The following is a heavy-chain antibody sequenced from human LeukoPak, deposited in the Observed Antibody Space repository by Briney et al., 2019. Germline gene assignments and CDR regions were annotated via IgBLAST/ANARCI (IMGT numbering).Heavy chain of an antibody. Sequence: PGGSLRLPCAASGFSVSSNYMSWVRQAPGKGLEWVSVIYSDGTTHYADSVKGRFTISRDNSKNTLYLQMNTLRAEDTAVYYCTRADYVWGSYRLSQSFDAFDIWGQGTMVTVSS. J-gene: IGHJ3*02. CDR1: GFSVSSNY. V-gene: IGHV3-53*01. D-gene: IGHD3-16*02. CDR2: IYSDGTT. CDR3: TRADYVWGSYRLSQSFDAFDI.